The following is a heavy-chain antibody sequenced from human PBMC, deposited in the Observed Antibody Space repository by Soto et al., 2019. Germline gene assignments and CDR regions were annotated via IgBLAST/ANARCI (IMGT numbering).Heavy chain of an antibody. CDR2: INAGNGNT. CDR3: ARGEQWLSSPRYGMDV. J-gene: IGHJ6*02. Sequence: GASVKVSCKASGYTFTSYAMHWVRQAPGQRLEWMGWINAGNGNTKYSQKFKGRVTITRDTSASTAYMELSSLRSEDTAVYYCARGEQWLSSPRYGMDVWGQGTTVTVSS. CDR1: GYTFTSYA. D-gene: IGHD6-19*01. V-gene: IGHV1-3*01.